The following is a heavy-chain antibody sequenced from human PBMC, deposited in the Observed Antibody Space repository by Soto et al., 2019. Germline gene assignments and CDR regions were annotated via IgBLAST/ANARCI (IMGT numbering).Heavy chain of an antibody. V-gene: IGHV3-66*01. CDR3: AKRIYCPGDTCFDD. J-gene: IGHJ4*02. CDR2: RYSDGRS. D-gene: IGHD2-8*02. CDR1: GFTVSISY. Sequence: GGSLRLSCAGSGFTVSISYMTWVRQVPGKGLGWVSIRYSDGRSYHAESVKGRFTISTDDSENTLYLQMSSLRAEDTAVYYCAKRIYCPGDTCFDDWGQGTQVTVSS.